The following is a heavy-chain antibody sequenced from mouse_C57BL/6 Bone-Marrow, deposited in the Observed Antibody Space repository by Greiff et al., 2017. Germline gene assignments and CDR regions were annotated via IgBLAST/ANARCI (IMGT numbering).Heavy chain of an antibody. J-gene: IGHJ2*01. CDR2: ISSGGSYT. CDR1: GFTFSSYG. CDR3: ARHYYGSSYGYFDY. V-gene: IGHV5-6*01. Sequence: EVQRVESGGDLVKPGGSLKLSCAASGFTFSSYGMSWVRQTPDKRLEWVATISSGGSYTYYPDSVKGRFTISRDNAKNTLYLQMSNLKSDDTAMYYCARHYYGSSYGYFDYWGQGTTLTVSS. D-gene: IGHD1-1*01.